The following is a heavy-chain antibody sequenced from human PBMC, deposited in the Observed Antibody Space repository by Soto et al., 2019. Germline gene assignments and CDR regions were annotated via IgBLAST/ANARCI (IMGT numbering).Heavy chain of an antibody. V-gene: IGHV2-70*04. CDR1: GFSLPTSGMR. CDR3: ARSRYSGSYQPFDS. J-gene: IGHJ4*02. D-gene: IGHD1-26*01. CDR2: IDWDDGK. Sequence: SGPRLVNPTHTLTLTCTFSGFSLPTSGMRVSWIRQPPGKALEWLARIDWDDGKFYSSSLKTRLSISKDTSKNQVVLTMTNMDPVDTATFYCARSRYSGSYQPFDSWGRGTLVTVSS.